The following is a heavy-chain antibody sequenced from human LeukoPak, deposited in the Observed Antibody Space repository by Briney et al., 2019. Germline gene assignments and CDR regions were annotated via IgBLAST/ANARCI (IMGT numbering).Heavy chain of an antibody. CDR2: MHYSGST. Sequence: SETLSLTCTVSDGSISSYFWSWIRQPPGKGLEWIGYMHYSGSTNQNPSLKSRVTISVDTSKNQFSLKLSFVTAADTAVYYCARHGEYYGSGSYYKKRYFDLWGRGTLVTVSS. V-gene: IGHV4-59*08. CDR3: ARHGEYYGSGSYYKKRYFDL. D-gene: IGHD3-10*01. J-gene: IGHJ2*01. CDR1: DGSISSYF.